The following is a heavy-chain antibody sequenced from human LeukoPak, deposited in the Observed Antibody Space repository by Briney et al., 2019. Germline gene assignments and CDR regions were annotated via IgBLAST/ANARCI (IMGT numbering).Heavy chain of an antibody. Sequence: SQTLSLTCTVSGGSISSGGYYWSWIRQHPGKGLEWIGYIYYSGSTYYDPSLKSRVTISVDTSKNQFSLKLSSVTAADTAVYYCARVGTYYYDSSGYYPFDYWGQGTLVTVSS. V-gene: IGHV4-31*03. CDR1: GGSISSGGYY. CDR2: IYYSGST. CDR3: ARVGTYYYDSSGYYPFDY. D-gene: IGHD3-22*01. J-gene: IGHJ4*02.